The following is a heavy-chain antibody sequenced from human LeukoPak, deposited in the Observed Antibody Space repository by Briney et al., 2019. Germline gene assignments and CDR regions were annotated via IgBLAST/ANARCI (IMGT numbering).Heavy chain of an antibody. V-gene: IGHV1-2*02. Sequence: ASAKVSCKASGYTFTDYYMHWVRQAPGQGLEWMGSINPNSGGTNYAQMYQGRVTMTRDTSISTAYMELSRLRADDTAVYYCARDIYYYGSGSPVYFDYWGQGTLVTVSS. D-gene: IGHD3-10*01. CDR1: GYTFTDYY. CDR2: INPNSGGT. J-gene: IGHJ4*02. CDR3: ARDIYYYGSGSPVYFDY.